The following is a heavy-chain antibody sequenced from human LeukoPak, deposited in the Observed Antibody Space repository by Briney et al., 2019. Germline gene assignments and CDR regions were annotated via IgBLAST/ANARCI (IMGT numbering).Heavy chain of an antibody. D-gene: IGHD3-22*01. V-gene: IGHV1-2*02. CDR1: GYTFTGYY. Sequence: GASVKVSCKASGYTFTGYYMHWVRQAPGQGLEWMGWINPNSGGTNYAQKFQGRVTMTRDTSISTAYMELSRLRSDDTAVYYCARIGWVYHYYDSSGYYDYWGQGTLVTVSS. CDR3: ARIGWVYHYYDSSGYYDY. J-gene: IGHJ4*02. CDR2: INPNSGGT.